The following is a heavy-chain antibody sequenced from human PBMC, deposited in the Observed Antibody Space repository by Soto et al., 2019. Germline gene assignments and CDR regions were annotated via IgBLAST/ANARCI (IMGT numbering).Heavy chain of an antibody. J-gene: IGHJ5*02. Sequence: SETLSLTCTVSGGSISSSSYYWGWIRQPPGKGLEWIGNVYYGGSTYYNPSLKSRVTISVDTSKNQFSLKLSSVTAADTAVYYCAANALRGGSSSSLYYNWFDPWGQGTLVTVSS. D-gene: IGHD6-6*01. V-gene: IGHV4-39*07. CDR3: AANALRGGSSSSLYYNWFDP. CDR2: VYYGGST. CDR1: GGSISSSSYY.